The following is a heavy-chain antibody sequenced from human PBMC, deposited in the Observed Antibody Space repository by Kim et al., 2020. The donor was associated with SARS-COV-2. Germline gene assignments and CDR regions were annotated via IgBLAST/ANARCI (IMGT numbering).Heavy chain of an antibody. V-gene: IGHV3-13*01. CDR3: ARGAYYDSSGYYYFYYGMDV. J-gene: IGHJ6*02. Sequence: GGSLRLSCAASGFTFSSYDMHWVRQATGKGLEWVSAIGTAGDTYYPGSVKGRFTISRENAKNSLYLQMNSLRAGDTAVYYCARGAYYDSSGYYYFYYGMDVWGQGTTVTVSS. CDR2: IGTAGDT. CDR1: GFTFSSYD. D-gene: IGHD3-22*01.